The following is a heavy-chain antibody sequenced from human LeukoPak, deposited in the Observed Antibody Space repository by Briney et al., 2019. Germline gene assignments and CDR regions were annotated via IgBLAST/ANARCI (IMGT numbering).Heavy chain of an antibody. Sequence: PSETLSLTCTVSGGSISSSSYYWGWIRQPPGKGLEWIGSIYYSGSTYYNPSPKSRVTISVDTSKNQFSLKLSSVTAADTAVYYCAPQGAFDIWGQGTMVTVSS. CDR2: IYYSGST. V-gene: IGHV4-39*07. J-gene: IGHJ3*02. CDR1: GGSISSSSYY. CDR3: APQGAFDI.